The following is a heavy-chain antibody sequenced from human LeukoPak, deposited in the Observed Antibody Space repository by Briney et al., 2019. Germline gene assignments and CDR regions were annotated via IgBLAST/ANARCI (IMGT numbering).Heavy chain of an antibody. Sequence: GASVKVSCKASGGTFSSYAISWVRQAPGQGLEWMGGIIPIFGTANYAQKFQGRVTITADESTSTAYMELSSLRSEDTAVYYCARTSKLYYYDSSGYYFAYYFDYWGQGTLVTVSS. J-gene: IGHJ4*02. V-gene: IGHV1-69*13. D-gene: IGHD3-22*01. CDR2: IIPIFGTA. CDR3: ARTSKLYYYDSSGYYFAYYFDY. CDR1: GGTFSSYA.